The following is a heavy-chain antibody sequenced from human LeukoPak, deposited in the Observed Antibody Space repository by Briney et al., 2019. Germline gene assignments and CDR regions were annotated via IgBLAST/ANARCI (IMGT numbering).Heavy chain of an antibody. CDR1: GYTFTRYY. Sequence: ASVKVSCKASGYTFTRYYIHWVRQAPGQGLEWMGWINPHSGGTNYAQKFQGGVTMTRDTSITTAYMELSGLRSDDTAVYYCARDVGEYCSSTNCYASHYWGQGTLVTVSS. CDR2: INPHSGGT. J-gene: IGHJ4*02. D-gene: IGHD2-2*01. CDR3: ARDVGEYCSSTNCYASHY. V-gene: IGHV1-2*02.